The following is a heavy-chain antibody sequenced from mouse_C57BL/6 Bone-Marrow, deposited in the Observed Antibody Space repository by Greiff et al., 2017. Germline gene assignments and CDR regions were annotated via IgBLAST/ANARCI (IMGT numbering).Heavy chain of an antibody. CDR2: IWSGGST. V-gene: IGHV2-2*01. CDR3: ARGPLDFDD. J-gene: IGHJ1*03. Sequence: VKLVESGPGLVQPSQCLSLSCTASGFSFTSYGVHWVRQSPGKGLEWLGVIWSGGSTDYNAAFISRLSISKDTSKSQVFFKMNSLQADDTAIYYCARGPLDFDDWGKGTTVTVSS. CDR1: GFSFTSYG.